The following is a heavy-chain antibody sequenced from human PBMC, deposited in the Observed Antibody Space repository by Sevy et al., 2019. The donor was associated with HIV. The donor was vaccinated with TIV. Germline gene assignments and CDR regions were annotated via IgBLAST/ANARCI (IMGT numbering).Heavy chain of an antibody. CDR3: AKDYSAGITMVRGAYRARGDYFDY. V-gene: IGHV3-30*18. J-gene: IGHJ4*02. CDR2: ISYDEAHK. Sequence: GGSLRLSCVTSGFTFRTSGMHWVRQSPGKGLEWVAVISYDEAHKNYADSVKGRFSISKDNPKNTLYLQMSSLRTEETAVYYCAKDYSAGITMVRGAYRARGDYFDYWGQGTQVTVSS. D-gene: IGHD3-10*01. CDR1: GFTFRTSG.